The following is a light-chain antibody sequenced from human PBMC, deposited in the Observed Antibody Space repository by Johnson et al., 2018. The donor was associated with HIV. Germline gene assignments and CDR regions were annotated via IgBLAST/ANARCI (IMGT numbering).Light chain of an antibody. CDR1: SSNIGNNY. CDR3: GTWDSNLRSEV. V-gene: IGLV1-51*02. J-gene: IGLJ1*01. CDR2: ENN. Sequence: QSVLTQPPSVSAAPGQKVTISCSGSSSNIGNNYVSWYQQLPGTAPKLLIYENNRRPSGIPDRFSASKSGTSATLGITGLQTGDEADYYCGTWDSNLRSEVFGAGTKVTVL.